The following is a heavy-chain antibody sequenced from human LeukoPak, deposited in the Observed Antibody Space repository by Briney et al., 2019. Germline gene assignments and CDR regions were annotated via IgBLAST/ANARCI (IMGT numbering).Heavy chain of an antibody. CDR2: IYYSGST. Sequence: PSETLSLTCTVSGGSISSYYWSWIRQPPGKGLEWIGYIYYSGSTNYNPSLKSRVTISVDTSKNQFSLKLSSVTAADTAVYYCARGLLTVVTRNFDYWGQGTLVTVSS. CDR1: GGSISSYY. CDR3: ARGLLTVVTRNFDY. J-gene: IGHJ4*02. D-gene: IGHD4-23*01. V-gene: IGHV4-59*01.